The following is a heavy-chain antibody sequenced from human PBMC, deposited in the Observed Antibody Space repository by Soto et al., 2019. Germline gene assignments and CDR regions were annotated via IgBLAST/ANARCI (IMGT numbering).Heavy chain of an antibody. CDR2: ISSSSSYI. D-gene: IGHD6-19*01. V-gene: IGHV3-21*01. Sequence: GGSLRLSCAASGFTFSSYSMNWVRQAPGKGLEWVSSISSSSSYIYYADSVKGRFTISRDNAKNSLYLQMNSLRAEDTAVYYCARDTVAGDAEYFQHWGQGTLVTVSS. CDR3: ARDTVAGDAEYFQH. J-gene: IGHJ1*01. CDR1: GFTFSSYS.